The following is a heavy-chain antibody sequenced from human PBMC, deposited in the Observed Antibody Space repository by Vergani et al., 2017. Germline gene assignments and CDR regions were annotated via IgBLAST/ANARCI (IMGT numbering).Heavy chain of an antibody. D-gene: IGHD3-3*01. CDR3: ARVQELYDFWSGYRVRYYYYMDV. CDR2: INHSGST. Sequence: QVQLQQWGAGLLKPSETLSLTCAVYGGSFSGYYWSWIRKPPGKGLEWIGEINHSGSTHYNPSLKSRVTISVDTSKNQFSLKLSSVTAADTAVYYCARVQELYDFWSGYRVRYYYYMDVWGKGTTVTVSS. CDR1: GGSFSGYY. J-gene: IGHJ6*03. V-gene: IGHV4-34*01.